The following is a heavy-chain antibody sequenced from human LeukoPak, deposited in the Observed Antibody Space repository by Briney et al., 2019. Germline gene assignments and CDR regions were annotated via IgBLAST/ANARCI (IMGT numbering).Heavy chain of an antibody. V-gene: IGHV3-23*01. CDR1: GFSVSSNY. CDR2: ISGSGTSI. CDR3: AGLYFNGSGREFDP. Sequence: GGSLRLSCTASGFSVSSNYMSWVRQAPGKGLEWVCAISGSGTSIYYADSVRGRFTISRDNSKSTVSLQMNSLSAEDTALYYCAGLYFNGSGREFDPWGQGTLVTVSS. J-gene: IGHJ5*02. D-gene: IGHD3-10*01.